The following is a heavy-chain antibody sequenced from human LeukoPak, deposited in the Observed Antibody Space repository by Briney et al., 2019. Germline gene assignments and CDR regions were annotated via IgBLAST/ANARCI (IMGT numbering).Heavy chain of an antibody. Sequence: GGSLRLSCAASGFTFDDYTMHWVRQAPGKGLEWVSLISWDGGSTYYADSVKGRFTISRDNSKNSLYLQMNSLRTEDTALYYCARDHLAVAVTFDYWGQGTLVTVSS. D-gene: IGHD6-19*01. J-gene: IGHJ4*02. CDR3: ARDHLAVAVTFDY. CDR2: ISWDGGST. CDR1: GFTFDDYT. V-gene: IGHV3-43*01.